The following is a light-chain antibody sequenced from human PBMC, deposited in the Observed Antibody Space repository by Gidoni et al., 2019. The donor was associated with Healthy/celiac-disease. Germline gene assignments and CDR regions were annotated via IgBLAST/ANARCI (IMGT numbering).Light chain of an antibody. J-gene: IGKJ2*01. Sequence: DIVLTQSPDSLAASLGEKATINSKSSQSVLYSSNNKNYLDWYQQKPGQPPKLLIYWASTRESGVPDRFSGSGSGTDFTLTISSLQAEDVAVYYCQQYYSTPPYTFGQGTKLEIK. CDR2: WAS. CDR3: QQYYSTPPYT. V-gene: IGKV4-1*01. CDR1: QSVLYSSNNKNY.